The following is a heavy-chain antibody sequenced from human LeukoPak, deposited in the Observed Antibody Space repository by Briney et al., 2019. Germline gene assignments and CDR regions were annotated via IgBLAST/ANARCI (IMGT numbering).Heavy chain of an antibody. D-gene: IGHD4-17*01. J-gene: IGHJ3*02. CDR3: ARTRGYGEYLPWGAFDI. V-gene: IGHV4-39*01. Sequence: PSETLSLTCTVSGGSISSSSYYWGWIRQPPGKGLEWIGSIYYSGSTYYNPSLKSRVTISVDTSKNQFSLKLSSVTAADTAVYYCARTRGYGEYLPWGAFDIWGQGTMVTVSS. CDR1: GGSISSSSYY. CDR2: IYYSGST.